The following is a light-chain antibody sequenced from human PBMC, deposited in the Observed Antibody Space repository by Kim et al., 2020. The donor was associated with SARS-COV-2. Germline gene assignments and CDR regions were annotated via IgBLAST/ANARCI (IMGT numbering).Light chain of an antibody. J-gene: IGLJ1*01. CDR2: GNS. Sequence: VTISCTGSSSNIGACYDVHWYQQLPGTAPKLLIYGNSNRPSGVPDRFSGSKSGTSASLAITGLQAEDEADYYCQSYDSSLSGGVFGTGTKVTVL. CDR3: QSYDSSLSGGV. V-gene: IGLV1-40*01. CDR1: SSNIGACYD.